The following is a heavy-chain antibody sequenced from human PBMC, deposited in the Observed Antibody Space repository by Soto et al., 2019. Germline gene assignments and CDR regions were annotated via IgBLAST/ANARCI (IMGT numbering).Heavy chain of an antibody. CDR1: GGSISSGGYY. J-gene: IGHJ5*02. Sequence: TLSLTCTVSGGSISSGGYYWSWIRQHPGKGLEWIGYIYYSGSTYYNPSLKSRVTISVDTSKNQFSLKLSSVTAAGTAVYYCARDLGGNYYDSSGFNWFDPWGQGTLVTVSS. CDR2: IYYSGST. D-gene: IGHD3-22*01. CDR3: ARDLGGNYYDSSGFNWFDP. V-gene: IGHV4-31*03.